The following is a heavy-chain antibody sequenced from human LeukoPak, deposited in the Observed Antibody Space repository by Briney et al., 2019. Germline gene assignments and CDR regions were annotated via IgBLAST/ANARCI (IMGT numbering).Heavy chain of an antibody. V-gene: IGHV3-23*01. Sequence: GGSLRLACAASGFTFSSYAMSWVRQAPGKGLEWVSAISGSGGSTYYADSVKGRFTISRDNAKNSLYLQMNSLRAEDTAVYFCARIPHPDYADAQWGQGTLVIVSS. CDR1: GFTFSSYA. CDR2: ISGSGGST. D-gene: IGHD4-17*01. J-gene: IGHJ4*02. CDR3: ARIPHPDYADAQ.